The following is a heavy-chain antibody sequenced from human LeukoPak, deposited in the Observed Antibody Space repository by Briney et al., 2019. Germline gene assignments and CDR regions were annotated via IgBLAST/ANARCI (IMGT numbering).Heavy chain of an antibody. Sequence: SETLSLTCTVSGGSISSSNYYWGWLRQPPGKGLEWIGTIYYSGSTYYSPSLNSRVTISVDTSKNQFSLKLSSVTAADTAVYYCARLSDIPDYWGQGTLVTVSS. CDR2: IYYSGST. CDR1: GGSISSSNYY. D-gene: IGHD2-2*02. CDR3: ARLSDIPDY. V-gene: IGHV4-39*01. J-gene: IGHJ4*02.